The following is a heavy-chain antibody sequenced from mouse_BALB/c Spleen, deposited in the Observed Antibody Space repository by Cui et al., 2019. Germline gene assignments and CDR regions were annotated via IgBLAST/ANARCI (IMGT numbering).Heavy chain of an antibody. CDR3: ARYDYYGSSYFDY. J-gene: IGHJ2*01. D-gene: IGHD1-1*01. V-gene: IGHV1-72*01. Sequence: QVQLQQAAAALVTPAPSLQLSCKASGYTFTSYWMHWVKQRPGRGLEWIGRIDPNSGGTKYNEKFKSKATLTVDKPSSTAYMQLSSLTSEDSAVYYCARYDYYGSSYFDYWGQGTTLTVSS. CDR1: GYTFTSYW. CDR2: IDPNSGGT.